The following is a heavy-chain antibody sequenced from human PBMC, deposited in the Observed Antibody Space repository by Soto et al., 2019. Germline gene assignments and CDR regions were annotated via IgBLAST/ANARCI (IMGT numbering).Heavy chain of an antibody. CDR1: GGSISSSSYY. CDR3: ARQYDFWCASGSWFDP. Sequence: QLQLQESGPGLVKPSETLSLTCTVSGGSISSSSYYWGWIRQPPGKGLEWIGSIYYSGSTYYNPSLKSRVTISVDTSKNQFSLKLSSVTAADTAVYYCARQYDFWCASGSWFDPWGQGTLVTVSS. D-gene: IGHD3-3*01. V-gene: IGHV4-39*01. J-gene: IGHJ5*02. CDR2: IYYSGST.